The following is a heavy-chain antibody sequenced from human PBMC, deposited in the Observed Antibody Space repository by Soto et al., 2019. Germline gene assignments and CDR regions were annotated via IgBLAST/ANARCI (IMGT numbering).Heavy chain of an antibody. J-gene: IGHJ4*02. CDR3: ARDRWWLVH. CDR1: GFTFSGYW. CDR2: IKQDGGEK. D-gene: IGHD6-19*01. V-gene: IGHV3-7*01. Sequence: SGGSLRLSCAASGFTFSGYWMNWVRQAPGKGLEWVANIKQDGGEKYYVVSVKGRFTFSRDNAKNSLYLQMNSLRAEDTAVYYCARDRWWLVHWGQGTLVTVSS.